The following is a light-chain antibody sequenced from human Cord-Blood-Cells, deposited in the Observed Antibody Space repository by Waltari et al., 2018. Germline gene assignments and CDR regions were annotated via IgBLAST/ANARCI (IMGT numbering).Light chain of an antibody. CDR2: AAS. CDR1: QSISSY. J-gene: IGKJ2*01. CDR3: QRSYSTPYT. Sequence: DIQMTQSPSSLSASVGDRVTITCRARQSISSYLNWYQQKPGKAPKLLIYAASSLQSGVPSRFSGSGSGTDFTLTISSLQPEDFATHYCQRSYSTPYTFGQGTKLEIK. V-gene: IGKV1-39*01.